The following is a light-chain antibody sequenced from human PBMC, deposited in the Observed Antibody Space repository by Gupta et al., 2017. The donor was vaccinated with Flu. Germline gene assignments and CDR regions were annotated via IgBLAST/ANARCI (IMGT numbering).Light chain of an antibody. Sequence: SPSSGADQIISRSSLACYQHNAGQPPRLPIVGAPSGATGIPARFSGSGSGTCFTLTSSRLEPEDFAVYCCQQCGSSPPHTFGQGTKVEIK. V-gene: IGKV3-20*01. CDR2: GAP. CDR1: QIISRSS. J-gene: IGKJ1*01. CDR3: QQCGSSPPHT.